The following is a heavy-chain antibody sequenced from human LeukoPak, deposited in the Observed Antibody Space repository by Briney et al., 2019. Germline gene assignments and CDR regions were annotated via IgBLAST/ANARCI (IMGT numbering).Heavy chain of an antibody. CDR3: ARAISGWELLPDAFDI. D-gene: IGHD1-26*01. J-gene: IGHJ3*02. V-gene: IGHV1-69*13. CDR2: IVPIFGTA. CDR1: GGTFISYA. Sequence: ASVKVSCKASGGTFISYAISWVRQAPGQGLEWMGGIVPIFGTANYAQKFQGRVTITADESTSTAYMELSSLRSEDTAVYYCARAISGWELLPDAFDIWGQGTMVTVSS.